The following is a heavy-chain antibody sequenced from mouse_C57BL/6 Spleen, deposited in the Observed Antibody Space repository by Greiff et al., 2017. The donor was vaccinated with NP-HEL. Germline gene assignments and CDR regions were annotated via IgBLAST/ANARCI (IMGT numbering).Heavy chain of an antibody. J-gene: IGHJ2*01. CDR3: ARDRAYNYYFDY. V-gene: IGHV1-61*01. D-gene: IGHD1-3*01. CDR1: GYTFTSYW. Sequence: QVQLQQPGAELVRPGSSVKLSCKASGYTFTSYWMDWVKQRPGQGLEWIGNIYPSDSETNYNQKFKDKATLTVDKSSSTAYMQLSSLTSEDSAVYDCARDRAYNYYFDYWGQGTTLTVSS. CDR2: IYPSDSET.